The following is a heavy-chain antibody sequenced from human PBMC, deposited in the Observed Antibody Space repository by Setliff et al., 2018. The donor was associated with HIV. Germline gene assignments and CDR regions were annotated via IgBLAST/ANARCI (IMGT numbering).Heavy chain of an antibody. CDR3: ARVPVMAKITYWYFDL. V-gene: IGHV3-11*04. CDR2: ISRGGRTK. CDR1: GFTFSDYY. J-gene: IGHJ2*01. D-gene: IGHD2-8*01. Sequence: PGGSLRLSCAASGFTFSDYYRSWIRTAPGKGLEWISYISRGGRTKYYADSVKGRFTISRDNAKNSLYLQMKSLRAEDTTIYYCARVPVMAKITYWYFDLWGRGTLVTVSS.